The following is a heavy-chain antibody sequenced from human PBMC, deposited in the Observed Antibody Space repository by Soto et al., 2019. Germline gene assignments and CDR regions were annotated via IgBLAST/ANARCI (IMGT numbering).Heavy chain of an antibody. CDR3: ARAGNYDYVWGSYRSSSPYYFDY. J-gene: IGHJ4*02. CDR2: IYYSGST. V-gene: IGHV4-31*03. D-gene: IGHD3-16*02. Sequence: PSETLSLTCTVSCGSISSGGYYWSWIRQHPGKGLEWIGYIYYSGSTYYNPSLKSRVTISVDTSKNQFSLKLSSVTAADTAVYYCARAGNYDYVWGSYRSSSPYYFDYWGQGTLVTVSS. CDR1: CGSISSGGYY.